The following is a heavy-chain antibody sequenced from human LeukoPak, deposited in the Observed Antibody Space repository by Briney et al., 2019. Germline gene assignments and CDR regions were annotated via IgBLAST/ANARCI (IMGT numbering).Heavy chain of an antibody. D-gene: IGHD6-13*01. Sequence: GASLRLSCAASGFPFSSYAMSWVRQAPGKGLEWVSAISGSGGSTYYADSVKGRFTISRDNSKNTLYLQMNSLRAEDTAVYYCAKAMYSSSWYFDYWGQGTLVTVSS. J-gene: IGHJ4*02. CDR3: AKAMYSSSWYFDY. V-gene: IGHV3-23*01. CDR2: ISGSGGST. CDR1: GFPFSSYA.